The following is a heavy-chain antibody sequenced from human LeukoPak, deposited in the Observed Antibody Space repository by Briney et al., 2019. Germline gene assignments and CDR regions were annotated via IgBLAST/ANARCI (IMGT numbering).Heavy chain of an antibody. CDR1: GGTFSSYA. J-gene: IGHJ4*02. Sequence: ASVKVSCKASGGTFSSYAISWVRQAPGQGLEWMGGIIPIFGTANYAQKFQGRVTMTEDTSTDTAYMELSSLRSEDTAVYYCATDIHCSSTSCKGYWGQGTLVTVSS. D-gene: IGHD2-2*01. V-gene: IGHV1-69*06. CDR2: IIPIFGTA. CDR3: ATDIHCSSTSCKGY.